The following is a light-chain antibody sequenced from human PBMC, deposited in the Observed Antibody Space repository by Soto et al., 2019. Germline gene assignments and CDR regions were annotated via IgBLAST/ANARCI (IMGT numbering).Light chain of an antibody. J-gene: IGLJ1*01. Sequence: QCVLTQPASVSGSPGQSITISCTGTSNDVGGYNLVSWYQQHPGKAPKLIIYEVTKRPSGVSNRFSGSKSGNTASLTISGLQAEDEADYSCFSYAGNSGVFGTGTKVTVL. CDR2: EVT. CDR1: SNDVGGYNL. V-gene: IGLV2-23*02. CDR3: FSYAGNSGV.